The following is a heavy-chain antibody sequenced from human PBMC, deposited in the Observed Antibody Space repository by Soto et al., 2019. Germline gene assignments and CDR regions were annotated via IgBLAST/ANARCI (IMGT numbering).Heavy chain of an antibody. D-gene: IGHD4-17*01. CDR2: IYQTGST. CDR1: NGSITSGNW. Sequence: QVQLQESGPGLVKPSGSLSLTCAVSNGSITSGNWLSWVRQPPGKGLVWIGDIYQTGSTNYNPSLRSRVIISVDKSKNNVSLSLCSVTAADTAVYFCARVWCALTTIAGWFGPWGRGILVTVSS. V-gene: IGHV4-4*02. CDR3: ARVWCALTTIAGWFGP. J-gene: IGHJ5*02.